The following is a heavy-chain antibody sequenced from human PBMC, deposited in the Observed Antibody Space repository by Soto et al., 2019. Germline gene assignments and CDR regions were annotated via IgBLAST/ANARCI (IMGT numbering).Heavy chain of an antibody. CDR1: GGTFSSFINYP. D-gene: IGHD3-3*01. Sequence: SVKVSCKSSGGTFSSFINYPINWVRQAPGQGLEWMGGIVPNVGTVNYAQKFRGKVTITADKSTGTAYMELSSLRSEDTALYYCARRDTSGFLRYFDNWGQGTQVTV. CDR2: IVPNVGTV. CDR3: ARRDTSGFLRYFDN. V-gene: IGHV1-69*06. J-gene: IGHJ4*02.